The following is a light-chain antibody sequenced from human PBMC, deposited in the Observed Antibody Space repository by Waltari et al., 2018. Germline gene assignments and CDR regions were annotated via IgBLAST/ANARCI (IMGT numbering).Light chain of an antibody. Sequence: QSALTQPASVSGSPGQSITISCNGTSSDVGSYNLASWYQQHPGKAPKRMIYEVSKLPSGGYNRCDGSKSGNTASLTFSGRQAEDEADYYCCSYAVSTNVVFGGVTKLTVL. CDR1: SSDVGSYNL. V-gene: IGLV2-23*02. J-gene: IGLJ2*01. CDR3: CSYAVSTNVV. CDR2: EVS.